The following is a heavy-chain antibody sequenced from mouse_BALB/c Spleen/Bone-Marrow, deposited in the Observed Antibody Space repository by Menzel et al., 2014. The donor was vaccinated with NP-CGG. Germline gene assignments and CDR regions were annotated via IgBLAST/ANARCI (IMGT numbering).Heavy chain of an antibody. D-gene: IGHD2-1*01. CDR1: GLNITDTY. CDR3: ARGKGIYLGFAH. J-gene: IGHJ3*01. CDR2: LEPANGNT. Sequence: VQLKESVAELVKPGASVKLSCTASGLNITDTYMTWVKQRHEQALEWIGWLEPANGNTKFDSKFPGMPTITTETFSNTAYLQLSSRTSEDTAVYSGARGKGIYLGFAHWGQGTLVTVSA. V-gene: IGHV14-3*02.